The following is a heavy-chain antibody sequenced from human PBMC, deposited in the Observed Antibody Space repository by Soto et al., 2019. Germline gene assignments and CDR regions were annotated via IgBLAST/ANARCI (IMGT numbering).Heavy chain of an antibody. CDR3: ARHDYGGFGL. J-gene: IGHJ4*02. CDR1: GGSISRSSYC. Sequence: SETLSLTCTVSGGSISRSSYCWGWIRQPPGKGLEWIGSIYYSGSTYYNPSLKSRVTISVDTSKNQFSLKLSSVTAADTAVYYCARHDYGGFGLWGQGTLVTVS. D-gene: IGHD4-17*01. V-gene: IGHV4-39*01. CDR2: IYYSGST.